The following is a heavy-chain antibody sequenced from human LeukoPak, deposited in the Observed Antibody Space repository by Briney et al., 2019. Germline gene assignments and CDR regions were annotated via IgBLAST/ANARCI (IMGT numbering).Heavy chain of an antibody. CDR1: GFTFSSYA. V-gene: IGHV3-30*14. CDR3: VNGDQSSWYRTLLY. D-gene: IGHD6-13*01. Sequence: GGSLRLSCAASGFTFSSYAMHWVRQAPGKGLEWVAVISYDGSNKYYADSVKGRFTISRDNSKNTLYLQMSSLRAEDTAMYYCVNGDQSSWYRTLLYWGQGTLVTVSS. J-gene: IGHJ4*02. CDR2: ISYDGSNK.